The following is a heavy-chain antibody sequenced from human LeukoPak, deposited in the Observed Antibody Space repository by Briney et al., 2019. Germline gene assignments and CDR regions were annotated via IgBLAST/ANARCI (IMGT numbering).Heavy chain of an antibody. V-gene: IGHV3-23*01. D-gene: IGHD2-2*01. J-gene: IGHJ4*02. CDR3: AKEVVPGTSRSFDY. CDR2: LSFGGGTI. Sequence: GGSLRLSCAASGFTFSSYTMAWVRQAPGKGLECVSSLSFGGGTIYYADSVEGRFTISRDTSKNTLYLQMNSLRAEDTAIYYCAKEVVPGTSRSFDYWGQGTLVTVSS. CDR1: GFTFSSYT.